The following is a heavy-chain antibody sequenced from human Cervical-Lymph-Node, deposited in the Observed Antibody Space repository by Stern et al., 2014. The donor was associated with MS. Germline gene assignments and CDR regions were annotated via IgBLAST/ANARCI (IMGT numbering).Heavy chain of an antibody. CDR2: ILTTGGT. CDR3: ARDKEDTDMAFRYFDN. J-gene: IGHJ4*02. Sequence: VQLVESGPGLVKPSQTLSLTCTVSGGSVGSGSYDWSWIRPPPGKGLVWIGRILTTGGTYYNPSLQSLVFISLEPSKTQLSLKRTSVTAADTAVYYCARDKEDTDMAFRYFDNWGQGTLVTVSS. CDR1: GGSVGSGSYD. D-gene: IGHD5-18*01. V-gene: IGHV4-61*02.